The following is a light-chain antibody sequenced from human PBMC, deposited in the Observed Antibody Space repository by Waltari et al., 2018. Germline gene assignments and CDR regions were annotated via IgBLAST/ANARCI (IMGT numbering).Light chain of an antibody. V-gene: IGKV4-1*01. CDR1: PSILYNLRNMSY. CDR2: WAS. J-gene: IGKJ1*01. CDR3: QQYYSTPWT. Sequence: IVFTQSPDLLALSLGERGHLTCTPTPSILYNLRNMSYLAWYQQKPGQSPKLLFYWASTRKSGVPDRFSGSGSGAYFALTISSLQAEDVAVYYCQQYYSTPWTFGQGTRVEVK.